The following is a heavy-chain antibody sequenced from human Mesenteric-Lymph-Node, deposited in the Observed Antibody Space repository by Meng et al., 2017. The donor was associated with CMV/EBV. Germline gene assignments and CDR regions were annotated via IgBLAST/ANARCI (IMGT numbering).Heavy chain of an antibody. Sequence: GGSLRLSCAASRFSFSDYYMSWIRQAPGKGLEWVSYISSSGSTIYYADSVKGRFTISRDNAKNSLYLQMNSLRAEDTAVYYCARDGSGSFEGWFDPWGQGTLVTVSS. D-gene: IGHD3-10*01. CDR1: RFSFSDYY. V-gene: IGHV3-11*04. J-gene: IGHJ5*02. CDR2: ISSSGSTI. CDR3: ARDGSGSFEGWFDP.